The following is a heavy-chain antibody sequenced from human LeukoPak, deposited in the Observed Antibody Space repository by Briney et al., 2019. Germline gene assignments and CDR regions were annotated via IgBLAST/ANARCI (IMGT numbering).Heavy chain of an antibody. CDR3: ASDMRTGTTSPYYYMDV. J-gene: IGHJ6*03. Sequence: GASVKVSCKASGGTFSSYAISWVRQAPGQGLEWMGRIIPIFGTANYAQKFQGRVTITADKSTSTAYMELSGLRSEDTAVYYCASDMRTGTTSPYYYMDVWGKGTTVTVSS. V-gene: IGHV1-69*06. D-gene: IGHD1-7*01. CDR1: GGTFSSYA. CDR2: IIPIFGTA.